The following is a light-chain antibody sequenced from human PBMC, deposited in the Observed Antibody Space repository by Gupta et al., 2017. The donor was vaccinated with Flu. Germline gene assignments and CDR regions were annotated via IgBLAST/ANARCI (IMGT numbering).Light chain of an antibody. CDR2: GKN. Sequence: SSELTQAPAVSVALGQTVRITCQGDSLRSYYASWYQQKPGQAPVLVIYGKNKRPAGIPGRFCGSSSGNTASLTITGAQAEDEADYYCNSRDSSGNLYVFGTGTKVTVL. CDR1: SLRSYY. J-gene: IGLJ1*01. V-gene: IGLV3-19*01. CDR3: NSRDSSGNLYV.